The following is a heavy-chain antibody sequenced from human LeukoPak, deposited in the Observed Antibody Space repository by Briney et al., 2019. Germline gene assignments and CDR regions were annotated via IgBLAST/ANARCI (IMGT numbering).Heavy chain of an antibody. J-gene: IGHJ4*02. D-gene: IGHD5-18*01. Sequence: ASVKVSCKASGYTFTGYYMHWVRQAPGQGLEWMGWINPNSGGTNYAQKFQGRVTMTRDTSISTAYMELSRLRSDDTAVCYCARGRILGTAMVGYWGQGTLVTVSS. CDR1: GYTFTGYY. V-gene: IGHV1-2*02. CDR3: ARGRILGTAMVGY. CDR2: INPNSGGT.